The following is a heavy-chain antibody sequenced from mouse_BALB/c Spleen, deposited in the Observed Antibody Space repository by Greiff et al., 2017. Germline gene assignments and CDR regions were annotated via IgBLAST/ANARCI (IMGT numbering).Heavy chain of an antibody. Sequence: EVQLQQSGPELVKPGASVKISCKASGYSFTGYYMHWVKQSHVKSLEWIGRINPYNGATSYNQNFKDKASLTVDKSSSTAYMELHSLTSEDSAVYYCAREGATMMTTYAMDYWGQGTSVTVSS. CDR1: GYSFTGYY. V-gene: IGHV1-31*01. CDR2: INPYNGAT. CDR3: AREGATMMTTYAMDY. D-gene: IGHD2-4*01. J-gene: IGHJ4*01.